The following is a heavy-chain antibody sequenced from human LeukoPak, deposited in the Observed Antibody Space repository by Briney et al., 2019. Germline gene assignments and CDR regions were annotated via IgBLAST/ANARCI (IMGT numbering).Heavy chain of an antibody. Sequence: SETLSLTCTVSGGSISSYYWSWIRQPPGKGLEWIGYIYYSGSTNYNPSLKSRVTISVDTSKNQFSLKLSSVTAADTAVYYCATRGQIAAAGTVDYWGQGTLVTVSS. D-gene: IGHD6-13*01. V-gene: IGHV4-59*08. CDR1: GGSISSYY. J-gene: IGHJ4*02. CDR3: ATRGQIAAAGTVDY. CDR2: IYYSGST.